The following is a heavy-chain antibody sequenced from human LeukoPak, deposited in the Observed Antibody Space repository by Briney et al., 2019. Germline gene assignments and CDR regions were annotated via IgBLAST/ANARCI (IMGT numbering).Heavy chain of an antibody. J-gene: IGHJ4*02. CDR2: IVPIFGTA. CDR3: ARDYYGSGSSLEGFDY. V-gene: IGHV1-69*13. D-gene: IGHD3-10*01. Sequence: SVKVSCKASGYSFIRYHIHWVRQAPGQGLEWMGGIVPIFGTANYAQKFQGRVTITADESTSTAYMELSSLRSEDTAVYYCARDYYGSGSSLEGFDYWGQGTLVTVSS. CDR1: GYSFIRYH.